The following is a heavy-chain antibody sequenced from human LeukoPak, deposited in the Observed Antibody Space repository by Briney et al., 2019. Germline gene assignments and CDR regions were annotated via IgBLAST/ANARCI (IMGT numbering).Heavy chain of an antibody. CDR3: ARANSSAWHNLDF. V-gene: IGHV3-30-3*01. CDR2: ISYDGSD. CDR1: GFTFSDYA. Sequence: QSGGSLRLSCAASGFTFSDYAMHWVRQAPGKGLEWVAVISYDGSDHYTDSVKGRFTISRDNSRDTLYLEMNSLRTEDRAVYYCARANSSAWHNLDFWGQGTLVTVSS. D-gene: IGHD6-19*01. J-gene: IGHJ4*02.